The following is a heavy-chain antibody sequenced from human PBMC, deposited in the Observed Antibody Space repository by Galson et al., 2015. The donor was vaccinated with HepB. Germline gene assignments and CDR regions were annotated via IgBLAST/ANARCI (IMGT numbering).Heavy chain of an antibody. CDR2: ISYDGSNK. D-gene: IGHD3-3*01. Sequence: SLRLSCAASGFTFSSYAMHWVRQAPGKGLEWVAVISYDGSNKYYADSVKGRFTISRDNSKNTLYLQMNSLRAEDTAVYYCARVLSYDFWSGYLGYYYYGMDVWGQGTTVTVSS. CDR3: ARVLSYDFWSGYLGYYYYGMDV. CDR1: GFTFSSYA. J-gene: IGHJ6*02. V-gene: IGHV3-30-3*01.